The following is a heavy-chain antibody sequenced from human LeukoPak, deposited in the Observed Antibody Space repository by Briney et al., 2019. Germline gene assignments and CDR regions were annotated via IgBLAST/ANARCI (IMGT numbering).Heavy chain of an antibody. CDR1: GFTFSTYW. V-gene: IGHV3-7*03. Sequence: AGGSLRLSCAASGFTFSTYWMNWVRQAPGKGLEWVANIKQDGSEKYYVDSVKGRFTISRDNAKNSLYLQMNSLRAEDTAVYYCAKVREDSSSWYSITAYFDYWGQGTLVTVSS. CDR3: AKVREDSSSWYSITAYFDY. D-gene: IGHD6-13*01. J-gene: IGHJ4*02. CDR2: IKQDGSEK.